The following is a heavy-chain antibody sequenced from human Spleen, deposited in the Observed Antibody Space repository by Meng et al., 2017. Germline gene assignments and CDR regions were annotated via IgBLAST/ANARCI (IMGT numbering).Heavy chain of an antibody. Sequence: EVQLVESGGGLVQPGGSLRLSCAASGFTFSRYWMHWVRQVPGQGLVWVSRINPDGSSTSYADSVKGRFTISRDNAKNTLYLQMTSLRAEDTAVYYCAAAWELLPPGYWGQGTLVTVSS. D-gene: IGHD1-26*01. CDR1: GFTFSRYW. V-gene: IGHV3-74*01. CDR2: INPDGSST. CDR3: AAAWELLPPGY. J-gene: IGHJ4*02.